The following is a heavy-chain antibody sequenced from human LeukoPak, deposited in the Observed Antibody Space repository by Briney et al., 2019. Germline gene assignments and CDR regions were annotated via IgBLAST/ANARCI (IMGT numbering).Heavy chain of an antibody. D-gene: IGHD6-19*01. CDR3: AINDGWSARFDL. J-gene: IGHJ2*01. V-gene: IGHV1-2*02. CDR2: INPNSGGT. Sequence: ASVKVSCKASGYTFTVYYMHWVRQAPGQGLEWMGWINPNSGGTNYAQKFQGRVTMTRDTSISTAYMELSRLRSDDTAVYSRAINDGWSARFDLWGRGTLVTVSS. CDR1: GYTFTVYY.